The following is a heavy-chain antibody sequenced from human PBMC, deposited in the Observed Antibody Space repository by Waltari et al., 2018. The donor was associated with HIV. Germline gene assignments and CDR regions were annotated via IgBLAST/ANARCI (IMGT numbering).Heavy chain of an antibody. D-gene: IGHD1-26*01. Sequence: QVQLVQSGAEVKKPGSSVKVSCKASGGTFSSYAISWVRQAPGQGLEWMGGIIPIFGTANYAQKFQGRVTITADKSTSTAYMELSSLRSEDTAVYYCARGSVRNDPPQGYSGYDYWGQGTLVTVSS. V-gene: IGHV1-69*06. CDR3: ARGSVRNDPPQGYSGYDY. J-gene: IGHJ4*02. CDR1: GGTFSSYA. CDR2: IIPIFGTA.